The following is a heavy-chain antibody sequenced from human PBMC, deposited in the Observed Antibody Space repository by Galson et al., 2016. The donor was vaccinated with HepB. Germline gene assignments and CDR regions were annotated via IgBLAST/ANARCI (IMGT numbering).Heavy chain of an antibody. CDR1: GFTFSSYA. Sequence: SLRLPCAASGFTFSSYAMSWVRQAPGKGLEWVSAIRGTGDNSYYADSVKGRFTISRDNSRNTLSLQMNGLRADDTAVYFCANDLYGFDVGPHDHWGQGTLVTVSS. J-gene: IGHJ4*02. V-gene: IGHV3-23*01. CDR2: IRGTGDNS. CDR3: ANDLYGFDVGPHDH. D-gene: IGHD1-26*01.